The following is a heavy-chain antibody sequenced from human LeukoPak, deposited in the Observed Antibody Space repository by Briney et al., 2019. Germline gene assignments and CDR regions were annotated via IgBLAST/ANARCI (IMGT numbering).Heavy chain of an antibody. J-gene: IGHJ5*02. CDR1: GYTFTSYG. CDR3: ARDGITMVRGVINNWFDP. D-gene: IGHD3-10*01. Sequence: RRAPVKVSCKASGYTFTSYGISWVRQAPGQGLEWMGWISAYNGNTNYAQKLQGRVTMTTDTSTSTAYMEPRSLRSDDTAVYYCARDGITMVRGVINNWFDPWGQGTLVTVSS. V-gene: IGHV1-18*04. CDR2: ISAYNGNT.